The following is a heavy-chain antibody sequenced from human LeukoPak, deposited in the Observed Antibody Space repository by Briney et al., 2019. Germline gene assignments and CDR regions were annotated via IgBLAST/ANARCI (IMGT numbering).Heavy chain of an antibody. V-gene: IGHV3-74*01. CDR1: GFTVSNNY. CDR2: INSDGSST. CDR3: ARYCSGGSCYPGFDY. Sequence: GGSLRLSCEASGFTVSNNYLNWVRQAPGKGLEWVSRINSDGSSTSYADSVKGRFTISRDNAKNTLYLQMNSLRAEDTAVYYCARYCSGGSCYPGFDYWGQGTLVTVSS. D-gene: IGHD2-15*01. J-gene: IGHJ4*02.